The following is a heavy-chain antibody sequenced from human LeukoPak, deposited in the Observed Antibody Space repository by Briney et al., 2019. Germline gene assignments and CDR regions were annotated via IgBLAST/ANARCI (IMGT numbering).Heavy chain of an antibody. V-gene: IGHV3-23*01. CDR3: AKGGWSSYFDY. J-gene: IGHJ4*02. CDR2: ISGSGSNT. Sequence: GGSLRLSCAASGLTFSTYAMSWVRQAPGKGLEWVSAISGSGSNTYYADSVKGRFTISRDNSKNTLYLQMNSLRAENTAVYYCAKGGWSSYFDYWGQGTLVTVSS. CDR1: GLTFSTYA.